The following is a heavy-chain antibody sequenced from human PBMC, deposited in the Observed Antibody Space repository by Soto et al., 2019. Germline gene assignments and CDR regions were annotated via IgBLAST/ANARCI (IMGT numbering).Heavy chain of an antibody. D-gene: IGHD2-2*01. CDR3: ARGPDIVVVPANNWFDP. Sequence: SETLSLTCAVYGGSFSGYYWSWIRQPPGKGLEWVGEINHSGSTNYNPSLKSRVTISVDTSKNQFSLKLSSVTAADTAVYYCARGPDIVVVPANNWFDPWGQGTLVTVSS. CDR1: GGSFSGYY. J-gene: IGHJ5*02. V-gene: IGHV4-34*01. CDR2: INHSGST.